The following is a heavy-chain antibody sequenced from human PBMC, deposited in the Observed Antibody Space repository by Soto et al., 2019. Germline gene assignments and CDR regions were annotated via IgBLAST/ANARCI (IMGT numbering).Heavy chain of an antibody. CDR2: INPSGGST. V-gene: IGHV1-46*01. Sequence: QVQLVQSGAEVKKPGASVKVSCKASGYTFTSYYMHWVRQAPGQGLEWMGIINPSGGSTSYAQKFQGRVTMTRDTSTSTVYMELSSLVSEDTAVYYCARFPVTIVVVPAASEHYYYGMDVWGQGTTVTVSS. CDR3: ARFPVTIVVVPAASEHYYYGMDV. CDR1: GYTFTSYY. J-gene: IGHJ6*02. D-gene: IGHD2-2*01.